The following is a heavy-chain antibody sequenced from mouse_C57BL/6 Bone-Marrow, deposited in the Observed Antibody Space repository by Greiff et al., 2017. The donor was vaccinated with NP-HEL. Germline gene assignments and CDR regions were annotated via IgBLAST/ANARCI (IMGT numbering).Heavy chain of an antibody. J-gene: IGHJ3*01. Sequence: EVQLHQSGPGLVKPSQSLSLTCSVTGYSITSGYYWNWIRQFPGNKLEWMGYISYDGSNNYNPSLKNRISITRDTTKNQFFLKLNSVTTEDTATYYCARDLLLRSSRRDWFAYWGQGTLVTVSA. V-gene: IGHV3-6*01. CDR1: GYSITSGYY. CDR2: ISYDGSN. CDR3: ARDLLLRSSRRDWFAY. D-gene: IGHD1-1*01.